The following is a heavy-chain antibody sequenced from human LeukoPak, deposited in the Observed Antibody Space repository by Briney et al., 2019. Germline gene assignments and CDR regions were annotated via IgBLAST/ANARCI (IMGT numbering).Heavy chain of an antibody. CDR2: ISSSGSTI. CDR3: ARDLEYSSGWWVSMGPFDY. D-gene: IGHD6-19*01. V-gene: IGHV3-11*01. CDR1: GFTFSDYY. J-gene: IGHJ4*02. Sequence: GGSLRLSCAASGFTFSDYYMSWIRQAPGKGLEWVSYISSSGSTIYYADSVKGRFTISRDNAKNSLYLQMNSLRAEDTAVYYCARDLEYSSGWWVSMGPFDYWGQGTLVTVSS.